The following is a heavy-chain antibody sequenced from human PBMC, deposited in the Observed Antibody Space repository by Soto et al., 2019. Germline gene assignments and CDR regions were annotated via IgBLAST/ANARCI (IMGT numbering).Heavy chain of an antibody. CDR3: AAPDFRDYWYFDL. V-gene: IGHV1-58*01. Sequence: QMQLVQSGPEVKKPGTSVKVSCKASGFTFSSSIVQWVRQARGQRLEWIGWIVVGSGHTNYEQKFQERVTITRDMSTRTAYMELSRLRSEDTAVYYCAAPDFRDYWYFDLWRRGTLVTVSS. J-gene: IGHJ2*01. CDR2: IVVGSGHT. CDR1: GFTFSSSI.